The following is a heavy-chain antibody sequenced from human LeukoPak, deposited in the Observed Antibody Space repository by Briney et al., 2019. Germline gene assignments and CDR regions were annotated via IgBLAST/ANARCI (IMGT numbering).Heavy chain of an antibody. CDR3: ARQTAAGTAGNWFDP. V-gene: IGHV5-51*01. CDR2: IYPGDSET. CDR1: GYSFTSYW. D-gene: IGHD6-13*01. J-gene: IGHJ5*02. Sequence: GESLKISCKVSGYSFTSYWIGWGRQIPGKGLGWVGIIYPGDSETRYSPSFQGQVTISADKSISTANLQWSSLKASDTAMYYCARQTAAGTAGNWFDPWGQGTLVTVSS.